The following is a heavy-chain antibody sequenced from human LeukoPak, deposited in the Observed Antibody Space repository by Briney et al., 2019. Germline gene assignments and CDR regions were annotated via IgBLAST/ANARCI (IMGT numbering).Heavy chain of an antibody. Sequence: PGGSLRLSCAASGFTLSIYWMSWVRQAPGKGLEWVANIKQDGSESHYVDSVKGRFTISRDNAKNSVSLQMNSLRAEDTAVYYCARDSAGRPFDYWGQGTLVTVSS. V-gene: IGHV3-7*01. CDR3: ARDSAGRPFDY. D-gene: IGHD1-26*01. CDR1: GFTLSIYW. CDR2: IKQDGSES. J-gene: IGHJ4*02.